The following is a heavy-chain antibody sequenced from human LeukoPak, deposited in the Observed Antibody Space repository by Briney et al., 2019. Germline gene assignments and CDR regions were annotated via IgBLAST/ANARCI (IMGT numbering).Heavy chain of an antibody. CDR3: TRGGYYDSSGYSDDAFDI. CDR2: IIPIFGTA. V-gene: IGHV1-69*05. Sequence: GASVKVSCKASGGTFSSYAISWVRQAPGQGLEWMGGIIPIFGTANYAQKFQGRVTITTDESTSTAYMELSSLRSEDTAVYYCTRGGYYDSSGYSDDAFDIWGQGTMVTVSS. CDR1: GGTFSSYA. D-gene: IGHD3-22*01. J-gene: IGHJ3*02.